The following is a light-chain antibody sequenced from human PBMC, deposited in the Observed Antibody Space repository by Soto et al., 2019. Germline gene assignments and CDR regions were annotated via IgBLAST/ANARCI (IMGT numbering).Light chain of an antibody. CDR2: DTS. Sequence: DIVLTQSPATLSLYPGERATLSCRASQSVRRYLGWSQHKPGQAPRFLIYDTSNRASGIPARSGCSGSVPSLHSCCTALQTEHVLFRSRKHRGQLLQIFAQGTRVEI. J-gene: IGKJ5*01. V-gene: IGKV3-11*01. CDR3: KHRGQLLQI. CDR1: QSVRRY.